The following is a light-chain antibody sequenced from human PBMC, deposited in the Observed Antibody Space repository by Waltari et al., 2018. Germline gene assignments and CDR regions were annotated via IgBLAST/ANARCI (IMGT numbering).Light chain of an antibody. CDR2: DVT. V-gene: IGLV2-14*03. CDR1: SSDVGSYNY. Sequence: QSALTQPASVSGSPGQSITISCTGTSSDVGSYNYVSWYQQHPGKAPKLIIYDVTNRRSGVSNVFSGSRSGNTASLTISGLQAEDEADYYCSSYMDTTTLELFGGGTSLTVL. CDR3: SSYMDTTTLEL. J-gene: IGLJ2*01.